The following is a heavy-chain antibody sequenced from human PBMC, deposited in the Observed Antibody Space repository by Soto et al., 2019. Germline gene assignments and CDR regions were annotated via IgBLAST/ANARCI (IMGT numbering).Heavy chain of an antibody. Sequence: SETLSLTCSVSGGSIRSGDYSWSWVRQSPGKGLEWIGHIYNSGITYYNPSLKSRVVISIDTSRNQFSLRLNSLTAADRAVYFCARGVTVFGLVSRFWFDPWGQGTVVTVSS. J-gene: IGHJ5*02. CDR1: GGSIRSGDYS. D-gene: IGHD3-3*01. CDR2: IYNSGIT. V-gene: IGHV4-30-4*01. CDR3: ARGVTVFGLVSRFWFDP.